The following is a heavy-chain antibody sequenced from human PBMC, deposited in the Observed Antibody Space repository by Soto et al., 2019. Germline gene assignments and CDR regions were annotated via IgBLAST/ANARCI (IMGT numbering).Heavy chain of an antibody. J-gene: IGHJ4*01. CDR1: GFTFSSYG. V-gene: IGHV3-30*18. Sequence: QVQLVESGGGVVQPGRSLRLSCAASGFTFSSYGMHWVRQAPGKGLEWVAVISYDGSNKYYADYVKGRFTISRDNSKNTLYLQMNSLRAEDTAVYYCAKDHYYILTGYYDYWGQGTLVTVSS. CDR2: ISYDGSNK. D-gene: IGHD3-9*01. CDR3: AKDHYYILTGYYDY.